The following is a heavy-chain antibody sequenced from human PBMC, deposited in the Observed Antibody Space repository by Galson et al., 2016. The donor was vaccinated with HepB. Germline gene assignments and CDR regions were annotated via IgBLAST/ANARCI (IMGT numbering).Heavy chain of an antibody. CDR3: ARSRAVAGTDYYYYVMDV. J-gene: IGHJ6*02. CDR1: GFSLSTSEMC. V-gene: IGHV2-70*01. Sequence: PALVKPTQTLTVTCTFSGFSLSTSEMCVSWIRQPPGKALEWLALIDWDGDEYYSTSLEPGLTLSKDTSKNQVVLTMTNMDPVDTATYYCARSRAVAGTDYYYYVMDVWGQGTPVTVSS. D-gene: IGHD6-19*01. CDR2: IDWDGDE.